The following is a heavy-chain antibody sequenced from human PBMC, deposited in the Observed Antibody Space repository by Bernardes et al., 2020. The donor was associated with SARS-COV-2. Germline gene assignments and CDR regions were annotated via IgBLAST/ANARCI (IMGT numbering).Heavy chain of an antibody. V-gene: IGHV4-38-2*01. CDR3: AGGYNCDWGE. D-gene: IGHD7-27*01. J-gene: IGHJ4*02. CDR1: GYPIGNYY. Sequence: SETLSLTCAVSGYPIGNYYLGWFRQAPGMGLEWIGSFHDGGSTYFNSALQSRVTLSEDRSKYQFSLNLKAVTPADTAVYYCAGGYNCDWGEWGQGTQVTVSS. CDR2: FHDGGST.